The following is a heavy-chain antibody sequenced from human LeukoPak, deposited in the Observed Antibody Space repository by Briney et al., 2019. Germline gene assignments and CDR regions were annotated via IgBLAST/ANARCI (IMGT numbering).Heavy chain of an antibody. V-gene: IGHV3-7*03. D-gene: IGHD6-13*01. CDR2: IKPDGSDT. Sequence: GGSLRLSCAASGFTFSSLWMGWLRQAPGKGQEWVANIKPDGSDTYYVDSVKDRFTISRDNAKNSLYLQMNSLRVEDTAIYYCARSIPYGTTWYGRSDYWGQGTLVTVSS. CDR3: ARSIPYGTTWYGRSDY. J-gene: IGHJ4*02. CDR1: GFTFSSLW.